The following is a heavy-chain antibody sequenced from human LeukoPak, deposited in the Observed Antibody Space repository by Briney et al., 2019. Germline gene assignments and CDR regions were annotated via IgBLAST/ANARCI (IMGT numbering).Heavy chain of an antibody. J-gene: IGHJ3*01. D-gene: IGHD2-2*01. CDR2: INGGGDAT. Sequence: GGSLRLSCTASGFTFNNNAMSWVRQAPGKGLEWVSAINGGGDATEYTDSVKGRFTISRDNSKNTLYLQMNSLRPEDTAVYYCARCTASCYANAFDVWGQGTVLTVSS. CDR1: GFTFNNNA. CDR3: ARCTASCYANAFDV. V-gene: IGHV3-23*01.